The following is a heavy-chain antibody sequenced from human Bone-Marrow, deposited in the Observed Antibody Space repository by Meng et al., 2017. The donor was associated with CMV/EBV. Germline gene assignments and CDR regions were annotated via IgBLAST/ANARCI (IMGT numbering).Heavy chain of an antibody. Sequence: LGQSGAEVKKPGASVNVSCHVSGCTFSELAMHWVRQAPVKGLEWMGGFDPEDGETIYAQKFQGRVTMTEDTSTATAYMELSSLRSEDTAVYYCATDLRGSSFDYWGQGTLVTVSS. D-gene: IGHD3-16*01. CDR2: FDPEDGET. CDR3: ATDLRGSSFDY. J-gene: IGHJ4*02. V-gene: IGHV1-24*01. CDR1: GCTFSELA.